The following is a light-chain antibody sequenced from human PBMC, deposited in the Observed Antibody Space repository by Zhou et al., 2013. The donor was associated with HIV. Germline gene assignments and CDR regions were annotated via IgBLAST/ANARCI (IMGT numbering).Light chain of an antibody. Sequence: DIQMTQSPSSLSASVGDRVIITCRASQSISSYLNWYQLKSGKAPKLLIYAASSLQSGVPSRFSGSGSGTEFTLTISSLQPEDFATYYCLQHNSYPWTFGQGTKVEI. CDR1: QSISSY. V-gene: IGKV1-17*01. CDR3: LQHNSYPWT. J-gene: IGKJ1*01. CDR2: AAS.